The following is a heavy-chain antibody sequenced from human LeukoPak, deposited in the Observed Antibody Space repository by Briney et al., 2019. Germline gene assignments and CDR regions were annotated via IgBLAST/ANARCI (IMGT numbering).Heavy chain of an antibody. CDR2: IYSGGST. V-gene: IGHV3-53*05. J-gene: IGHJ4*02. CDR1: GFTVSSNY. Sequence: GGSLRLSCAASGFTVSSNYMSWVRQAPGKGLEWVSVIYSGGSTYYADSVKGRFTISRDNSKNTLYLQMNSLRAEDTAVYYCAKDRSKGLFSGWYWWGQGTLVTVSS. D-gene: IGHD6-19*01. CDR3: AKDRSKGLFSGWYW.